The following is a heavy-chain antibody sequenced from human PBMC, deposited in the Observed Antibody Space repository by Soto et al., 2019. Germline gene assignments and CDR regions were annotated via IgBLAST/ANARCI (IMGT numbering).Heavy chain of an antibody. D-gene: IGHD3-9*01. Sequence: PSETLSLTCAVYGGSFSGYYWSWIRQPPGKGLEWIGEINHSGNTNYNPSLKSRVTISVDKSKNQFSLKLSSVTAADTAVYYCASQGLPYFDWSPTPLYYMDVWGKGTTVT. V-gene: IGHV4-34*01. J-gene: IGHJ6*03. CDR3: ASQGLPYFDWSPTPLYYMDV. CDR1: GGSFSGYY. CDR2: INHSGNT.